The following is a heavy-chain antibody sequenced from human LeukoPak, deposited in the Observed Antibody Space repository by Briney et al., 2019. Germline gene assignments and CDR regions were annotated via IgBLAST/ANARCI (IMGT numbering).Heavy chain of an antibody. D-gene: IGHD3-22*01. Sequence: GGSLRLSCAASGFTFSSYSMNWVCQAPGKGLEWVSSISSSSYIYYADSVKGRFTISRDNAKNSLYLQMNSLRAEVTAVYYCARDNYDSSGYSLYWGQGTLVTVSS. CDR1: GFTFSSYS. CDR3: ARDNYDSSGYSLY. CDR2: ISSSSYI. J-gene: IGHJ4*02. V-gene: IGHV3-21*01.